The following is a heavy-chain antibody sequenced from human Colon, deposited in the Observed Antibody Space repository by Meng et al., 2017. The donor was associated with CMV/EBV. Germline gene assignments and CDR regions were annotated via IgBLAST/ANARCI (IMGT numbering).Heavy chain of an antibody. CDR1: GYTFTDNY. CDR3: ARGKNYYDSSGYRKGLDY. CDR2: INPNSGGT. J-gene: IGHJ4*02. D-gene: IGHD3-22*01. V-gene: IGHV1-2*02. Sequence: QGQRVHAGAEVKKPGASVKVSCKASGYTFTDNYMHWVRQAPGQGLEWMGWINPNSGGTNYAQKFQGRVTMTRDTSISTAYMELSRLRSDDTAVYYCARGKNYYDSSGYRKGLDYWGQGTLVTVSS.